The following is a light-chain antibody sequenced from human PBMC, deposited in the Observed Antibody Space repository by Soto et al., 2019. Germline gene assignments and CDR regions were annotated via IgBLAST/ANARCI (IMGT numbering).Light chain of an antibody. Sequence: DIRMTQSPSTLSASVGDRVTITCRASQRISSWLAWYQQRPGKVPRLLIYKASTLESGVPSRFSGSGSGTEFTLTISSLQPDDFATYYCQLYNSPPWTFGQGTKVEIK. CDR3: QLYNSPPWT. CDR1: QRISSW. J-gene: IGKJ1*01. V-gene: IGKV1-5*03. CDR2: KAS.